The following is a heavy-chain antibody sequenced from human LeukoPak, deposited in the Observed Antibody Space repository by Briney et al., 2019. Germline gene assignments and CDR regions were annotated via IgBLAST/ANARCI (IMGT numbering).Heavy chain of an antibody. V-gene: IGHV3-30*03. CDR3: ATDRGWRTSGYYLYYFEY. CDR1: GFTFSSYG. CDR2: ISYDGSNK. Sequence: GGSLRLSCAASGFTFSSYGMHWVRQAPGKGLEWVAVISYDGSNKYYADSVKGRFTISRDNSKNTLYLQMNSLRAEDTAVYYCATDRGWRTSGYYLYYFEYWGQGTLVTYSS. D-gene: IGHD3-3*01. J-gene: IGHJ4*02.